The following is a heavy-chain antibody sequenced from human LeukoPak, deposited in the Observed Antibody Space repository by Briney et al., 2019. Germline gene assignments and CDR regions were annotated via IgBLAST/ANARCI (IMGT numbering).Heavy chain of an antibody. CDR3: SRDRRLSYFDY. Sequence: QPGRSLRLSCAASGLTFSSYGMHWVRQAPGKGLEWVAVIWYDGSNKYYADSVKGRFTISRDNSKNTLYLQMNSLRDEDTAVYYCSRDRRLSYFDYCGQGTLVTVSS. D-gene: IGHD6-25*01. J-gene: IGHJ4*02. CDR1: GLTFSSYG. CDR2: IWYDGSNK. V-gene: IGHV3-33*01.